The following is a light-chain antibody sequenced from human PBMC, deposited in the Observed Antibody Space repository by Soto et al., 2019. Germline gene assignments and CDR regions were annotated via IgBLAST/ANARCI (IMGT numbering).Light chain of an antibody. CDR2: DAS. J-gene: IGKJ2*01. CDR3: QQRSNWLT. CDR1: QSVSSY. Sequence: EIVLTQSPATLSLSPGERATLSCRASQSVSSYLAWYQQKPGQAPKLLIYDASNRATGILARFSGSRSGTAFTLTISSLEPEDFAVYYCQQRSNWLTFGQGTKLEIK. V-gene: IGKV3-11*01.